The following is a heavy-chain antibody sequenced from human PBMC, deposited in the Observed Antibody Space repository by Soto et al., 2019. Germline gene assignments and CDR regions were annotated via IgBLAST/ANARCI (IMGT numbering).Heavy chain of an antibody. J-gene: IGHJ3*02. CDR3: ARDQVPGLDAFDI. Sequence: GASLRLSCAASGFTFSSYSMNLVRQAPGKGLECVASISRSAADTYYADSVKGRFTISRDNAKDSMYLHMNSLRAEDTAVYYCARDQVPGLDAFDIWGQGRMVTV. V-gene: IGHV3-21*01. CDR2: ISRSAADT. CDR1: GFTFSSYS.